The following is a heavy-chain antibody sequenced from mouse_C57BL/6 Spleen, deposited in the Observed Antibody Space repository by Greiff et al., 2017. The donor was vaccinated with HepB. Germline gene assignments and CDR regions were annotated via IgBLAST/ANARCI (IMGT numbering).Heavy chain of an antibody. CDR2: IDSEPGAT. J-gene: IGHJ2*01. V-gene: IGHV1-15*01. Sequence: VQLQESGAELVRPGASVTLSCKASGYTFTDYEMHWVKQTPVHGLEWIGAIDSEPGATAYNQKFQGKSILTADKSSSTAYMAHRSLTSEDSAVYYCRWLRREVYFYYWGHGTTLTVSS. CDR3: RWLRREVYFYY. D-gene: IGHD2-2*01. CDR1: GYTFTDYE.